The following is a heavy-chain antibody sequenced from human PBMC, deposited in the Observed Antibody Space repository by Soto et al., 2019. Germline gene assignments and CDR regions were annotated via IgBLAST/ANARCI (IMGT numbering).Heavy chain of an antibody. D-gene: IGHD2-21*02. V-gene: IGHV3-23*01. CDR3: AKRVTAGGSFDY. Sequence: EVQLLESGGDLVQPGGSLRLSCAASGFTLSSYAMSWVRRAPGKGLEWVSGISSSGGSTHYTDSVKGQFTISRDNSKNTLYLQMNSLRAEDTAVYYCAKRVTAGGSFDYWGQGTLVTVSS. J-gene: IGHJ4*02. CDR1: GFTLSSYA. CDR2: ISSSGGST.